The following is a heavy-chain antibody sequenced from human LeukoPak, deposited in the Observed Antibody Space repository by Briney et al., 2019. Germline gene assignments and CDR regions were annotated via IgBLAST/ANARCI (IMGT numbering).Heavy chain of an antibody. Sequence: PGGSLRLSCAASGFTFGSYAMSWVRQAPGKGLEWVSRIKGDGSRTCYADSVKGRFTISRDNAKNTLYLQMNSLRAEDTAVYYCAKDVDPSIVVVPAAIMASWGQGTMVTVSS. J-gene: IGHJ3*01. CDR2: IKGDGSRT. V-gene: IGHV3-23*01. CDR1: GFTFGSYA. CDR3: AKDVDPSIVVVPAAIMAS. D-gene: IGHD2-2*02.